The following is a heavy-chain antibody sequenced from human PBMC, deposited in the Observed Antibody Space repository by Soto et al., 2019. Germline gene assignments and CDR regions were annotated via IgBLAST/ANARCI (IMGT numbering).Heavy chain of an antibody. CDR3: AREGSYHDFDY. CDR1: GYTFTSYG. D-gene: IGHD3-22*01. CDR2: ISGYNGDT. V-gene: IGHV1-18*01. J-gene: IGHJ4*02. Sequence: GASVKVSCKASGYTFTSYGISWVRHAPGQGLAWMGWISGYNGDTNYAQKFQGRVTLTTDTSTSTAYLEVMTLRSDDTAVYYCAREGSYHDFDYWGLGTLVTVSS.